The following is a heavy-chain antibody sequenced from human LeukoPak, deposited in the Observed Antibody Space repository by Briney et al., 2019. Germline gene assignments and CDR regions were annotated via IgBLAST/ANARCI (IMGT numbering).Heavy chain of an antibody. CDR3: ARGSLYCSGGSCYPYYFDY. D-gene: IGHD2-15*01. J-gene: IGHJ4*02. CDR2: INHSGST. CDR1: GGSFSGYH. Sequence: SETLSLTCAVYGGSFSGYHWSWIRQPPGKGLEGIGEINHSGSTNYNPSLKSRVTISVDTSKNQFSLTLSSVTAADTAVYYCARGSLYCSGGSCYPYYFDYWGQGTLVTVSS. V-gene: IGHV4-34*01.